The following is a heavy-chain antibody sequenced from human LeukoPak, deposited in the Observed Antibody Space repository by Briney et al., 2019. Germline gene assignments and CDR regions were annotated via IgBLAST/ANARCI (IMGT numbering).Heavy chain of an antibody. CDR2: ISAYNGNT. D-gene: IGHD3-10*01. Sequence: GASVKVSCKASGYTFTSYGISWVRQAPGQGLEWMGWISAYNGNTNYAQKLQGRVTMTTDTSTSTAYMELRSLRSDDTAVYYCARECATMVRGANPDAFDIWGQGTMVTVSS. CDR1: GYTFTSYG. J-gene: IGHJ3*02. CDR3: ARECATMVRGANPDAFDI. V-gene: IGHV1-18*01.